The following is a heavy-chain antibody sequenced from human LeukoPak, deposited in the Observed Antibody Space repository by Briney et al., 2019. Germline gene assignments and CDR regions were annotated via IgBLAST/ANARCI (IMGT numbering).Heavy chain of an antibody. D-gene: IGHD3-10*01. CDR1: GYTFTSYG. Sequence: ASVKVSCKASGYTFTSYGMNWVRQAPGQGLEWMGWINTNTGNPTYAQGFTGRFVFSLDTSVSTAYLQISSLKAEDTAVYFCARPGVTGGPASDYWGQGTVVTVSS. CDR2: INTNTGNP. CDR3: ARPGVTGGPASDY. V-gene: IGHV7-4-1*02. J-gene: IGHJ4*02.